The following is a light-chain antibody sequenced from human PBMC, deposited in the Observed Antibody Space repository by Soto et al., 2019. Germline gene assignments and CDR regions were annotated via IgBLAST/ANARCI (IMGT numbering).Light chain of an antibody. J-gene: IGKJ1*01. V-gene: IGKV1-5*01. Sequence: DIQMTQSPSTLSASVGDRVTITCRASQSISGWLAWYQQKPGKAPKLLIYDVSSLESGVPSRFSGSGSGTEFTITISSLQPGDLATYYCQQYNTSWTFGQGTKVEIK. CDR1: QSISGW. CDR2: DVS. CDR3: QQYNTSWT.